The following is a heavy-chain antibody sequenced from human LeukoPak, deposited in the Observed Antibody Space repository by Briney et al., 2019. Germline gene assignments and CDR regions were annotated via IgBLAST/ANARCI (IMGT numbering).Heavy chain of an antibody. D-gene: IGHD3-9*01. J-gene: IGHJ4*02. CDR3: AREEIDKGYFDY. V-gene: IGHV4-34*01. CDR1: GGSFSGYY. Sequence: SSETLSLTCAVYGGSFSGYYWSWIRQPPGKGPEWIGEINHSGSTNYNPSLKSRVTISVDTSKNQFSLKLSSVTAADTAVYYCAREEIDKGYFDYWGQGTLVTVSS. CDR2: INHSGST.